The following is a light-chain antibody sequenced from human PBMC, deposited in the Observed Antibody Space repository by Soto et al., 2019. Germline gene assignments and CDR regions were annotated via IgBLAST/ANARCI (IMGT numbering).Light chain of an antibody. J-gene: IGLJ1*01. CDR2: DVS. CDR1: SSDVGGYNY. Sequence: QSALTQPRSVSGSPGQSVTISCTGTSSDVGGYNYVSWYQQYPGTAPKLMIYDVSLRPSGFPDRFSGSKSGNTASLTISGLQAEDEADYYCCSYAGTYTFYVFGSGTKVTVL. V-gene: IGLV2-11*01. CDR3: CSYAGTYTFYV.